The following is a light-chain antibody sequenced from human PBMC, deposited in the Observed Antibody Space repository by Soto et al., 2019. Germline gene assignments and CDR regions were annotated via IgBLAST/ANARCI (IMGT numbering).Light chain of an antibody. CDR2: GAS. CDR1: QSVSSSY. CDR3: QQRSNWPPLT. V-gene: IGKV3D-20*02. J-gene: IGKJ4*01. Sequence: EIVLTHSPGTLSLSPGERATLSCSASQSVSSSYLAWYQQKLGQAPRLLIYGASSRATGIPDRFSGSGAGTDFTLTISSLEPEDFAVYYCQQRSNWPPLTFGGGTKVDIK.